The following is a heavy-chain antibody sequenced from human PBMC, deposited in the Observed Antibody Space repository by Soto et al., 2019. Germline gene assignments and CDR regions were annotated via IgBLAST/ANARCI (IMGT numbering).Heavy chain of an antibody. J-gene: IGHJ4*02. V-gene: IGHV4-59*01. CDR3: ARDGYDGSGSPYPAY. D-gene: IGHD3-10*01. Sequence: PSETLSLTCTVSGGPMSEYFWSWIRQSPGKGLEWIGYVYYLGSTDYNPSLKSRVTISVDTSKRQFSLNLSSVTVADTAVYYCARDGYDGSGSPYPAYWGPGIQVTSPQ. CDR2: VYYLGST. CDR1: GGPMSEYF.